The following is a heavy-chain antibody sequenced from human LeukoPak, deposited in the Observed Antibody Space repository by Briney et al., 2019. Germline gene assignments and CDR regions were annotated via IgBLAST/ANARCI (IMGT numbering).Heavy chain of an antibody. Sequence: SETLSLAGTVSGDSIRNRIYYWGWIRQPPGKGLAWIGSIYYRGSSYYNPSLRSRVSIYVDTSKNQFSLKLSFVTAADTAVYYCARLGLVGPYSSSAYYFDYWGQGALVTVSS. CDR3: ARLGLVGPYSSSAYYFDY. CDR2: IYYRGSS. V-gene: IGHV4-39*01. CDR1: GDSIRNRIYY. D-gene: IGHD6-6*01. J-gene: IGHJ4*02.